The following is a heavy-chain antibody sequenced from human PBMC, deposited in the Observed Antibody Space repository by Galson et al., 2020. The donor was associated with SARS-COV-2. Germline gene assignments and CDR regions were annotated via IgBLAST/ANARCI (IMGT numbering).Heavy chain of an antibody. J-gene: IGHJ4*02. CDR2: IGGSGGSI. D-gene: IGHD3-3*01. V-gene: IGHV3-23*01. Sequence: GESLKISCTASGFNFNIFAMNWVRRAPGKGLEWVSSIGGSGGSIYYADSVRGRFTISRDNSKSTLFLHLNSLGVDDTAIYYCARLKPGNTWFDSWDYWGRGTQVTVSS. CDR1: GFNFNIFA. CDR3: ARLKPGNTWFDSWDY.